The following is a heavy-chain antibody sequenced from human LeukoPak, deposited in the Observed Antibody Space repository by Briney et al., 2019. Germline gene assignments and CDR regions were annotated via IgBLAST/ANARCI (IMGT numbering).Heavy chain of an antibody. V-gene: IGHV4-4*02. CDR2: IYRSGST. CDR3: ARGRAGRGYSYVIYYYYYMDV. D-gene: IGHD5-18*01. Sequence: PSGTLSLTCAVSRGSITSNTWWSWVRQPPGKGLEWIGEIYRSGSTHYNPSLKNRVTISVDKAKNQFSLKLTSVTAADTAVYYCARGRAGRGYSYVIYYYYYMDVWGKGTTVTVSS. CDR1: RGSITSNTW. J-gene: IGHJ6*03.